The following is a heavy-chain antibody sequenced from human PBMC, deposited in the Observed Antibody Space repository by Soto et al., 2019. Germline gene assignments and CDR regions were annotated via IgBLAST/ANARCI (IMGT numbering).Heavy chain of an antibody. J-gene: IGHJ4*02. V-gene: IGHV3-7*01. Sequence: XGALRLSCSATGFTFRSYWMSWVRQAPGKGLEWVANIKQDGSEKDFADSVKGRFTISRDNVKSSLYLQMNSLRVEDTAVYYCVRDPGDDYFDSWGQGTLVTVSS. CDR2: IKQDGSEK. CDR1: GFTFRSYW. D-gene: IGHD3-16*01. CDR3: VRDPGDDYFDS.